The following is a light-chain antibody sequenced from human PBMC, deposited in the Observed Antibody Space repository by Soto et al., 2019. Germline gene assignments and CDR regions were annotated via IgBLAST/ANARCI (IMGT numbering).Light chain of an antibody. V-gene: IGLV1-44*01. CDR2: SNN. Sequence: QSVLTQPPSASGTPGQRVTISCSGIRSNIGSNFVNWYQKLPGTAPKLLIHSNNERPSGVPGRFSGSKSGTSASLAISGLQSEDEADYYCASWDDDLTGLLFGGGTKLTVL. J-gene: IGLJ2*01. CDR3: ASWDDDLTGLL. CDR1: RSNIGSNF.